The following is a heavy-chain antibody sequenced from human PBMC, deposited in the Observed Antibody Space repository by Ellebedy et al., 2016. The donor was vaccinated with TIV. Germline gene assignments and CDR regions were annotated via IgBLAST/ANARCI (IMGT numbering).Heavy chain of an antibody. D-gene: IGHD4-17*01. J-gene: IGHJ4*02. CDR3: AGSSLYGDHGI. Sequence: SETLSLTCAVYGGSFSGYYWSWIRQPPGKGLEWIGYIYYSGSTYYNPSLKSRVTISVDTSKNQFSLKLSSVTAADTAVYYCAGSSLYGDHGIWGQGTLVTVSS. CDR1: GGSFSGYY. V-gene: IGHV4-30-4*01. CDR2: IYYSGST.